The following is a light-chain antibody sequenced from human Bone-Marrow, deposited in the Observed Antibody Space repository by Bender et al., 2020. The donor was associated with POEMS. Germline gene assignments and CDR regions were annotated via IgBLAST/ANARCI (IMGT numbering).Light chain of an antibody. CDR2: KDT. J-gene: IGLJ3*02. Sequence: SSELTQPPSVSVSPGQTARITCSGDVLPKQYTHWYQQKPGQAPVLVIYKDTERPSGIPERFSGSSSGTTVSLTISGVQAEDEADYYCQSKDSSSTWVFGGGTKLTVI. V-gene: IGLV3-25*03. CDR3: QSKDSSSTWV. CDR1: VLPKQY.